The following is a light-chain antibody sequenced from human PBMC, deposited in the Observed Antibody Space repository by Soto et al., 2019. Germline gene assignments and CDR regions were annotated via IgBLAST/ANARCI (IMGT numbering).Light chain of an antibody. J-gene: IGLJ3*02. CDR3: ETWDSNSRV. Sequence: QPVLTQSSSASASLGSSVKLTCTLSSGHNNYIIAWHQQQPGKAPRYLMKLEGSGTYNKGSGVPDRFSGSSSGADRYLTISNLQFEDESDYYCETWDSNSRVFGGGTKLTVL. V-gene: IGLV4-60*02. CDR2: LEGSGTY. CDR1: SGHNNYI.